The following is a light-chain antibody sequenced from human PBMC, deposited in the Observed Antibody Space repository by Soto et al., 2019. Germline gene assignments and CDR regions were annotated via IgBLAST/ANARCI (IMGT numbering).Light chain of an antibody. CDR2: DAS. CDR1: QSVRSF. CDR3: QQRSSWPPT. Sequence: EIVLTQSPATLSLSPGERATLSCRASQSVRSFLAWYQQKPGQAPRLLIYDASNRATGIPARFSGSGSGTDFTLTISSLEPEDFAVYYCQQRSSWPPTFGQGTKVEIK. J-gene: IGKJ1*01. V-gene: IGKV3-11*01.